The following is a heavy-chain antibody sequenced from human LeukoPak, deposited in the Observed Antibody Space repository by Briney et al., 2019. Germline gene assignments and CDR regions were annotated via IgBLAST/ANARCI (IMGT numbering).Heavy chain of an antibody. J-gene: IGHJ3*02. CDR2: IYTSGST. D-gene: IGHD2-2*01. CDR3: ASRRRNIVVVPHGAFDI. Sequence: SQTLSLTCTVSGGSISSGSYYWSWIRQPAGKGLEWIGRIYTSGSTNYNPSLKSRVTISVDTSKNQFSLKLSSVTAADTVVYYCASRRRNIVVVPHGAFDIWGQGTMVTVSS. CDR1: GGSISSGSYY. V-gene: IGHV4-61*02.